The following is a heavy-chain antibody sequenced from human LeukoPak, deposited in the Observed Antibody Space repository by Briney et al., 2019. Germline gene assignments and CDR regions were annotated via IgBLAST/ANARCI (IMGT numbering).Heavy chain of an antibody. D-gene: IGHD3-3*01. CDR3: VTYYDFWSGYYTTPHLSPFDY. J-gene: IGHJ4*02. Sequence: GGSLRLSCAASGFTFSSYSMNWVRQAPGKGLEWVSYISSSSSTIYYADSEKGRFTISRDNAKNSLYLQMSSLRAEDTAVYYCVTYYDFWSGYYTTPHLSPFDYWGQGTLVTVSS. V-gene: IGHV3-48*01. CDR2: ISSSSSTI. CDR1: GFTFSSYS.